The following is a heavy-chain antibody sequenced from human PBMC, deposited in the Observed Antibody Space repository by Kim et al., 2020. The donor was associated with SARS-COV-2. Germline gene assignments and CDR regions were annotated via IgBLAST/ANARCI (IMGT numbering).Heavy chain of an antibody. V-gene: IGHV5-51*01. D-gene: IGHD3-9*01. CDR3: ASGSVGLVIAYAAFDI. J-gene: IGHJ3*02. CDR1: GYSFTSYW. Sequence: GESLKISCKGSGYSFTSYWIGWVRQMPGKGLEWMGIIYPGDSDTRYSPSFQGQVTISADKSISTAYLQWSSLKASDTAMYYCASGSVGLVIAYAAFDIWGQWTMVTVSS. CDR2: IYPGDSDT.